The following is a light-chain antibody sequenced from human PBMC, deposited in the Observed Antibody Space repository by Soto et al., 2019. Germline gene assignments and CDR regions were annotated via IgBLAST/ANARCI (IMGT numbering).Light chain of an antibody. CDR3: SSYTSTSTQV. Sequence: QSALTQPASVSGSPGQSITMSCTGTSSDIGRYNYVSWYQQHPGKVPKLIISEVRNRPSGVSDRFSGSKSGNSASLTISGLQAGDEADYYCSSYTSTSTQVFGSGTKVTVL. V-gene: IGLV2-14*01. CDR1: SSDIGRYNY. CDR2: EVR. J-gene: IGLJ1*01.